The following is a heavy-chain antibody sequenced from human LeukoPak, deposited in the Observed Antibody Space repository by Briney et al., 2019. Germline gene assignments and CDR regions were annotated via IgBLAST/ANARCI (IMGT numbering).Heavy chain of an antibody. CDR2: IIPIFGTA. Sequence: SVKVSCKASVGTLSSYSINWVRQAPGQGLEWMGGIIPIFGTANYAQKFQGRVTITTDKSTSTAYMELSSLRSEDTAVYYCAREGSSSSGGVDYWGQGTLVTVSS. V-gene: IGHV1-69*05. J-gene: IGHJ4*02. CDR1: VGTLSSYS. CDR3: AREGSSSSGGVDY. D-gene: IGHD6-6*01.